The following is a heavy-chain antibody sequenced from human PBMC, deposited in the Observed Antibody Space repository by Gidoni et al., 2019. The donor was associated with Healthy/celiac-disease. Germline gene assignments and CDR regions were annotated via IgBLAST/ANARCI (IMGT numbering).Heavy chain of an antibody. CDR1: GFTFSRYW. Sequence: EVQLVESGGGLVQPGGSLRLSCAASGFTFSRYWRHWIRQAPGTGLVWVSRINSDGSSTSYADSVKGRFTISRDNAKNTLYLQMNSLRAEDTAVYYCARGADSSGRYYFDYWGQGTLVTVSS. CDR2: INSDGSST. CDR3: ARGADSSGRYYFDY. D-gene: IGHD6-19*01. V-gene: IGHV3-74*01. J-gene: IGHJ4*02.